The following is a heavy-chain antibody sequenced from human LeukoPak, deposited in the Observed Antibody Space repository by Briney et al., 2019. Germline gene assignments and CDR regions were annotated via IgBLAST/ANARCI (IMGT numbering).Heavy chain of an antibody. V-gene: IGHV3-23*01. CDR2: ISGHGDST. J-gene: IGHJ4*02. CDR3: AISHSRNNWYYFEY. CDR1: GFIFSLYA. Sequence: GGSLRLSCEASGFIFSLYAVSWVRQAPGEGLQWVSTISGHGDSTYYADSVKGRFTISRDNSKYTLYLQMNNLRAEDTAVYYCAISHSRNNWYYFEYWGQGTLVTVSS. D-gene: IGHD1-1*01.